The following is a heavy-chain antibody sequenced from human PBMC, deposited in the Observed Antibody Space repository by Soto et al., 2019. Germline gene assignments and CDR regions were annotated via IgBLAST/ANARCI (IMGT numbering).Heavy chain of an antibody. CDR2: ISANNGNT. CDR3: ARAILGYCSGGSCYRGRNWFDP. D-gene: IGHD2-15*01. V-gene: IGHV1-18*01. CDR1: GYTFTSYG. Sequence: ASVKVSCKASGYTFTSYGISWVRQAPGQGLEWMGWISANNGNTNYAQKLQGRVTMTTDTSTSTAYMELSSLRSEDTAVYYCARAILGYCSGGSCYRGRNWFDPWGQGTLVTVSS. J-gene: IGHJ5*02.